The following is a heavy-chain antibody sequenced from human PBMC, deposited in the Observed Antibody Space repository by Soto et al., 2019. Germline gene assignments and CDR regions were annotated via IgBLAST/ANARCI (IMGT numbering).Heavy chain of an antibody. CDR1: GFTFSSYS. CDR3: AKGRYSYGYPNWFDP. Sequence: GGSLRLSCAASGFTFSSYSMNWVRQAPGKGLEWVSYISSSSSSIYYADSVKGRFTISRDNSKNTLYLQMNSLRAEDTAVYYCAKGRYSYGYPNWFDPWGQGTLVTVSS. CDR2: ISSSSSSI. J-gene: IGHJ5*02. V-gene: IGHV3-48*01. D-gene: IGHD5-18*01.